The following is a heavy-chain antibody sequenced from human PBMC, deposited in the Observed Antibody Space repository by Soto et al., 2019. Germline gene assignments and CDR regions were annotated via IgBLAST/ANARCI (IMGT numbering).Heavy chain of an antibody. J-gene: IGHJ3*02. CDR2: INPNSGGT. D-gene: IGHD6-13*01. Sequence: ASVKVSCKASGYTFTGYYMHWVRQAPGQGLEWMGWINPNSGGTNYAQKFQGWVTMTRDTSISTAYMELSRLRSDDTAVYYCARAGSGIAAAGRSAFDIWGQGTTVTFS. CDR1: GYTFTGYY. V-gene: IGHV1-2*04. CDR3: ARAGSGIAAAGRSAFDI.